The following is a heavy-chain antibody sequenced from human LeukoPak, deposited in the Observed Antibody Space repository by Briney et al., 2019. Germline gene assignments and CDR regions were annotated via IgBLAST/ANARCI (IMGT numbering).Heavy chain of an antibody. V-gene: IGHV1-18*04. Sequence: GASVKVSCKASGYTFTSYYMHWVRQAPGQGLEWMGWISAYNGNTNYAQKLQGRVAMTTDTSTSTAYMELRSLRSDDTAVYYCARDLVRRPYYDFWSGYHPDGMDVWGQGTTVTVSS. CDR2: ISAYNGNT. CDR1: GYTFTSYY. CDR3: ARDLVRRPYYDFWSGYHPDGMDV. J-gene: IGHJ6*02. D-gene: IGHD3-3*01.